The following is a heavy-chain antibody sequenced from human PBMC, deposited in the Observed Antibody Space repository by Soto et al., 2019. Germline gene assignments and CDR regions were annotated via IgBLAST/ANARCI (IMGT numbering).Heavy chain of an antibody. Sequence: SVSNAWLNWVRQAPGKGLEWVGRIKSKTDGGTTDYAAPVKGRFTISRDDSKNTLYLQMNSLKTEYTAVYYCTTLGLYGRLDPWGQGTLVTVSS. D-gene: IGHD4-17*01. CDR2: IKSKTDGGTT. CDR3: TTLGLYGRLDP. J-gene: IGHJ5*02. V-gene: IGHV3-15*07. CDR1: SVSNAW.